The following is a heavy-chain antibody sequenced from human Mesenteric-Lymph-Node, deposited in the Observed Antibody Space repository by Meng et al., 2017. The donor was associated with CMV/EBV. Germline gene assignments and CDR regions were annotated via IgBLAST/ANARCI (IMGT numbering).Heavy chain of an antibody. D-gene: IGHD6-13*01. Sequence: GESLKISCKGSGYYFTTYWIGWVRQMPGKGLEWMGIIYPGDSATRYSPSFQGQVTISADKSISTAYLQWSSLKASDTAIYYCARHLYSSSLSAFDIWGQGTMVTVSS. CDR1: GYYFTTYW. J-gene: IGHJ3*02. V-gene: IGHV5-51*01. CDR2: IYPGDSAT. CDR3: ARHLYSSSLSAFDI.